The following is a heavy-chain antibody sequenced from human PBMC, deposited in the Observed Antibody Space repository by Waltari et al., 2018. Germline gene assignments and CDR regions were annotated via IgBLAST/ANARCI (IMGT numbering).Heavy chain of an antibody. J-gene: IGHJ3*02. V-gene: IGHV1-8*01. CDR1: GYPFSSYD. CDR2: LTPDTANT. D-gene: IGHD4-4*01. Sequence: QMQLVQSGAEVKKHGASVRVSCKASGYPFSSYDINWVRQATGQGLEWMGWLTPDTANTGYAQKFQGRVTMTRNTSTSTVYMELSSLRSEDSAIYYCASDSKGINAFDIWGQGTKVTVSA. CDR3: ASDSKGINAFDI.